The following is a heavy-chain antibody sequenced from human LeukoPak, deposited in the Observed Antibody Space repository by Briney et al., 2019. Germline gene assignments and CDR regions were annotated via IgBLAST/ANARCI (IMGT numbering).Heavy chain of an antibody. Sequence: GASVKVSCKASGYTFTSYDINWVRQATGQGLEWMGWMNPNSGNTGYAQKFQGRVTMIRNTSISTAYMELSSLRSEDTAVYYCARPNVDTATSDDAFDIWGQGTMVTVSS. CDR3: ARPNVDTATSDDAFDI. CDR1: GYTFTSYD. D-gene: IGHD5-18*01. CDR2: MNPNSGNT. J-gene: IGHJ3*02. V-gene: IGHV1-8*01.